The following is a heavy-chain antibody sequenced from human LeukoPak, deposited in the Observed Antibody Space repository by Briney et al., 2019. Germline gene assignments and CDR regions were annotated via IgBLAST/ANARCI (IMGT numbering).Heavy chain of an antibody. CDR1: GGSISSYY. Sequence: SETLSLTCTVSGGSISSYYWSWIRQPPGKKLEWIGYIYYSGSTNYNPSLKSRVTISVDTSKNQFSLKLSSVTAADTAVYYCARFLTDVWDYYYGVDVWGQGTTVTVSS. CDR3: ARFLTDVWDYYYGVDV. D-gene: IGHD3-9*01. CDR2: IYYSGST. J-gene: IGHJ6*02. V-gene: IGHV4-59*01.